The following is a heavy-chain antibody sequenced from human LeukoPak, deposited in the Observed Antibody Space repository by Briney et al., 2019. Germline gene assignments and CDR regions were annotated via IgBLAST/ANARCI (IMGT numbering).Heavy chain of an antibody. CDR2: IYYSGST. V-gene: IGHV4-39*01. CDR1: GGSISSSSYY. J-gene: IGHJ4*02. CDR3: ARFSRITIFGVVSTTPAYYFDY. D-gene: IGHD3-3*01. Sequence: PSETLSLTCTVSGGSISSSSYYWGWIRQPPGKGLEWIGSIYYSGSTYYNPSLKSRVTISVDTSKNQFSLKLSSVTAADTAVYYCARFSRITIFGVVSTTPAYYFDYWGQGTLVTVSS.